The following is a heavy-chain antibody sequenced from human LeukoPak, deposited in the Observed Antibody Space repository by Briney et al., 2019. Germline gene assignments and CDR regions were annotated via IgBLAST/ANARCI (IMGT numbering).Heavy chain of an antibody. CDR2: INPNSGGT. J-gene: IGHJ4*02. V-gene: IGHV1-2*02. D-gene: IGHD5-18*01. CDR1: GYTFTGYY. Sequence: ASVKVSCKASGYTFTGYYMHWVRQAPGQGLEWMGWINPNSGGTNYAQKFQGRVTMTRDTSISTAYMELSRLRSDDTAVYYCAREADMVNCFDYWGQGTLVTVSS. CDR3: AREADMVNCFDY.